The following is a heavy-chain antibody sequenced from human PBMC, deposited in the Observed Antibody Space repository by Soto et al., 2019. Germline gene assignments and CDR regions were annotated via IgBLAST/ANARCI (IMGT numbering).Heavy chain of an antibody. CDR2: MNPFSGNA. J-gene: IGHJ4*02. V-gene: IGHV1-8*01. CDR3: TRGQGNH. CDR1: GYTFTSYD. Sequence: QVQLVQSGAEVKKPGASVMVSCKASGYTFTSYDIYWVRQATGQGLEWMGWMNPFSGNAVYTQKFQDRVTMTRDTSIHTAYMEMSGLRSEDTAVYYCTRGQGNHWGQGSLVTVSS.